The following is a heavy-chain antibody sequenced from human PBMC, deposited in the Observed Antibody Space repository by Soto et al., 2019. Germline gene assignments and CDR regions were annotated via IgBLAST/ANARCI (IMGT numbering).Heavy chain of an antibody. D-gene: IGHD2-15*01. CDR2: MFYSGLT. V-gene: IGHV4-39*01. Sequence: PSETLCLTCSVSGYSVSSSDYYWAWIRQPPGKGLEWIGSMFYSGLTYYNPSLKSRVTLSVDTSKNQFSVRLNSVTAADTAVYYCAPLSVSLSGPYGIHVWGQGTTVPVSS. J-gene: IGHJ6*02. CDR1: GYSVSSSDYY. CDR3: APLSVSLSGPYGIHV.